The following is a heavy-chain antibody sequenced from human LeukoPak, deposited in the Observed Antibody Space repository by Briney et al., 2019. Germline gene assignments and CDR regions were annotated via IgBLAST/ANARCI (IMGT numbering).Heavy chain of an antibody. J-gene: IGHJ4*02. CDR3: VKDRAGSGCFDY. CDR1: GFTFSTYA. Sequence: PGGSLRLSCAASGFTFSTYAMSWVRQAPGKGLEWVSTISDSGANTYYADSVRGRFTISRDNSKNTLYLQVNSLRAEDTAIYYCVKDRAGSGCFDYWGQGTLVTVSS. V-gene: IGHV3-23*01. CDR2: ISDSGANT. D-gene: IGHD3-10*01.